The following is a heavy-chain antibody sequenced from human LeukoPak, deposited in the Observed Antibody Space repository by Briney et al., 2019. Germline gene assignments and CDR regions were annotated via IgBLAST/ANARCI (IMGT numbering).Heavy chain of an antibody. J-gene: IGHJ5*02. Sequence: RGSLRLSCAASGFTFSSYSMNWVRQAPGKGLEWVSSISSSSSYIYYADSVKGRFTISRDNAKNSLYLQMNSLRAEDTAVYYCARDGRVVRPKGWFDPWGQGTLVTVSS. CDR3: ARDGRVVRPKGWFDP. CDR1: GFTFSSYS. D-gene: IGHD3-10*01. CDR2: ISSSSSYI. V-gene: IGHV3-21*01.